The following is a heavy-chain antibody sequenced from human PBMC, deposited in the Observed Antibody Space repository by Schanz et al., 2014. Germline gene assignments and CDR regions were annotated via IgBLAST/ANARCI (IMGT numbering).Heavy chain of an antibody. CDR1: GFVFGDYY. V-gene: IGHV3-23*04. J-gene: IGHJ4*02. CDR2: ISGSGGST. Sequence: EVHLVESGGGLVQPGGSLRLSCAASGFVFGDYYMTWIRQAPGKGLEWVSAISGSGGSTYYADSVRGRFTVSRDNSKNTLYLEVNSLRPEDTALYYCARDNSHWLVDYWGQGTLVTVSS. CDR3: ARDNSHWLVDY. D-gene: IGHD6-19*01.